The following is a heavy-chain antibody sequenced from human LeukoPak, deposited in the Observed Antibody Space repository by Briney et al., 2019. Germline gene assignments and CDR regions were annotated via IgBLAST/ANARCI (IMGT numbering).Heavy chain of an antibody. CDR1: AFTLSSYA. Sequence: GGSLRLSCAASAFTLSSYAMNWVRQAPGQGLEWVSAISDTGGTTYYADSVKGRFTISRDNSKNTLYLQMNGLRAEDTALYYCASGYCSSASCRRDYWGQGTLVTVSS. J-gene: IGHJ4*02. CDR3: ASGYCSSASCRRDY. CDR2: ISDTGGTT. V-gene: IGHV3-23*01. D-gene: IGHD2-2*01.